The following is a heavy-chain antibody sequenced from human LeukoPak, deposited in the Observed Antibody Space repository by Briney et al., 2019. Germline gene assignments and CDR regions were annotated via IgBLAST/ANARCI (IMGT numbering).Heavy chain of an antibody. V-gene: IGHV1-8*01. Sequence: GASVKVSCKASGYTFTSYDINWVRQATGQGLEWMGWMNPNSGNTGYAQKFQGRVTMTRNTSISTAYMELSSLRSEDTAVYYCARATVKWAAAGTNYWGQGTLVTVSS. CDR3: ARATVKWAAAGTNY. D-gene: IGHD6-13*01. CDR2: MNPNSGNT. CDR1: GYTFTSYD. J-gene: IGHJ4*02.